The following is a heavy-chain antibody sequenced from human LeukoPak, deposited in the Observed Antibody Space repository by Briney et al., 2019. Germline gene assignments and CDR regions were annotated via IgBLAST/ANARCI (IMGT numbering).Heavy chain of an antibody. J-gene: IGHJ3*02. CDR2: ISSSGSTI. V-gene: IGHV3-48*03. D-gene: IGHD6-13*01. CDR1: GFTFSTYA. CDR3: ARVSSSWKFGDAFDI. Sequence: GGSLRLSCAASGFTFSTYAMHWVRQAPGKGLEWISYISSSGSTIYYADSVKGRFTISRDNAKKSLYLQMNSLRAEDTAVYYCARVSSSWKFGDAFDIWGQGTMVTASS.